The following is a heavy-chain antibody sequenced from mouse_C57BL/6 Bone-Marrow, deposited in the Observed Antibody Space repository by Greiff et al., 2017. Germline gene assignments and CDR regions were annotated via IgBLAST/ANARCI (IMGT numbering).Heavy chain of an antibody. D-gene: IGHD2-3*01. J-gene: IGHJ3*01. CDR2: IWTGGGT. CDR3: ARNRDGYYVAWFAY. Sequence: VQLQQSGPGLVAPSQSLSITCTVSGFSLTSYAISWVRQPPGKGLEWLGVIWTGGGTNYNSALKSRLSISKDNSKSQVFLKMNSLQTDDTARYYCARNRDGYYVAWFAYWGQGTLVTVSA. V-gene: IGHV2-9-1*01. CDR1: GFSLTSYA.